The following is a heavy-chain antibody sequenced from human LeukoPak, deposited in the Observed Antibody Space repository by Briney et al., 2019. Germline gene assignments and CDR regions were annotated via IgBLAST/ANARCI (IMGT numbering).Heavy chain of an antibody. V-gene: IGHV3-21*01. Sequence: GGSLRLSCAASGFTFSSYSMNWVRQAPGKGLEWVSSISSSSSYIYYADSVKGRFTISRDNAKDSLYLQMNSLRAEDTAVYYCARGSTPDTIVGYDYWGQGTLVTVSS. CDR3: ARGSTPDTIVGYDY. CDR1: GFTFSSYS. D-gene: IGHD1-26*01. CDR2: ISSSSSYI. J-gene: IGHJ4*02.